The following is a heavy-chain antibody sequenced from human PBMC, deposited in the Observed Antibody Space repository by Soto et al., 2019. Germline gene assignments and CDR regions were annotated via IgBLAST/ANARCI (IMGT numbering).Heavy chain of an antibody. J-gene: IGHJ6*02. CDR3: ARSQVGSSSLHIYYYYYYGMDV. D-gene: IGHD3-3*02. V-gene: IGHV1-69*01. CDR2: IIPIFGTA. Sequence: QVQLVQSGAEVKKPGSSVKVSCKAPGGTFSSYAISWVRQAPGQGLEWMGGIIPIFGTAKYAQKFQGRVTITADESTSTGYMVLNSLRSEDTAVYYCARSQVGSSSLHIYYYYYYGMDVWGQGTTVTVSS. CDR1: GGTFSSYA.